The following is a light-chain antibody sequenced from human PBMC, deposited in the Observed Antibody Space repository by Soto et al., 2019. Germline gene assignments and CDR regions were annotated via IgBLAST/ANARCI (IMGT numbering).Light chain of an antibody. Sequence: QSFLTQPPSASGTPGQAVTISCTGTSRDMGGYDFVSWYQVRPGEAPQLIIYNVNGRPSGVPRRFSGSKSGNTASLTVSGLQAVDEADYYCCSYSDTNSCVFGTGTKVTVL. CDR2: NVN. CDR3: CSYSDTNSCV. V-gene: IGLV2-8*01. J-gene: IGLJ1*01. CDR1: SRDMGGYDF.